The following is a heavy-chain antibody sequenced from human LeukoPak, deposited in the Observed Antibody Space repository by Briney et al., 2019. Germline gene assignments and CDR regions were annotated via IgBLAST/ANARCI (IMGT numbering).Heavy chain of an antibody. Sequence: GGSLRLSCAASGFTFSSYSMNWVRQAPGKGLEWVSGISGSGGSTYYADSVKGRFTISRDNSKNTLYLQMNRLRPEDTAVYYCAKDRLGYYYGSGSYRGDGLDVWGQGTTVPVS. V-gene: IGHV3-23*01. CDR3: AKDRLGYYYGSGSYRGDGLDV. CDR2: ISGSGGST. J-gene: IGHJ6*02. CDR1: GFTFSSYS. D-gene: IGHD3-10*01.